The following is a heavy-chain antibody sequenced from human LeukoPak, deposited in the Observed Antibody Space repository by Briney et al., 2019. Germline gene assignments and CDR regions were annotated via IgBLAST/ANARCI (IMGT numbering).Heavy chain of an antibody. CDR2: IYYSGST. CDR1: GGSVSSGSYY. V-gene: IGHV4-61*01. CDR3: ARGDCSSTSCYVWYFDL. J-gene: IGHJ2*01. D-gene: IGHD2-2*01. Sequence: SETLSLTCTVSGGSVSSGSYYWSWLRQPPGTGLEWIGYIYYSGSTNYNPSLKRRVTISVDTSKNQFSLKLSSVTAADTAVYYCARGDCSSTSCYVWYFDLWGRGTLVTVSS.